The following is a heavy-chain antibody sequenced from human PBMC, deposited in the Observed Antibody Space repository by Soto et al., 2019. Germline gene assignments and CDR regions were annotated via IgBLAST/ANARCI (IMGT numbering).Heavy chain of an antibody. CDR2: INPNSGGT. V-gene: IGHV1-2*02. J-gene: IGHJ4*02. D-gene: IGHD3-10*01. CDR3: ARASSLSITMVRGVTKTPSDY. Sequence: ASVKVSCKASGYTFTGYYMHWVRQAPGQGLEWMGWINPNSGGTNYAQKFHGRVTMTRDTSISTAYMELSRLRSDDTAVYYCARASSLSITMVRGVTKTPSDYWGQGTLVTVSS. CDR1: GYTFTGYY.